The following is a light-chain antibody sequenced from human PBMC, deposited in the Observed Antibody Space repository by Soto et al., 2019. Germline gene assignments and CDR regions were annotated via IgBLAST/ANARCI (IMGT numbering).Light chain of an antibody. J-gene: IGLJ1*01. CDR2: GNS. V-gene: IGLV1-40*01. Sequence: QPVLTQPPSVSGVPGQRVTISCTGSSSNIGAGYDVHWYQQLPGIAPKLLIHGNSNRPSGVPDRFSGSKSGTSASLAITRLQADDEADYYCQSYDSRLSGYVFGTGTKVTVL. CDR1: SSNIGAGYD. CDR3: QSYDSRLSGYV.